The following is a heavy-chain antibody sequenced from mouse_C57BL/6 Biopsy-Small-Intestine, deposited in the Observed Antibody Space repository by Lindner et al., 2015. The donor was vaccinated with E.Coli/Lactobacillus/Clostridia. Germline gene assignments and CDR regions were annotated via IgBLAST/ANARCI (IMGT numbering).Heavy chain of an antibody. CDR1: GFNIKDDY. CDR2: IDPANGNT. J-gene: IGHJ3*01. V-gene: IGHV14-3*02. D-gene: IGHD2-14*01. CDR3: ADRYDGPFAY. Sequence: VQLQESGAELVRPGASVKLSCTASGFNIKDDYMHWVKQRPEQGLEWIGRIDPANGNTKYVPKFQAKATITADTSSNTAYLQLSSLTSEDTAVYYCADRYDGPFAYWGQGTLVTVSA.